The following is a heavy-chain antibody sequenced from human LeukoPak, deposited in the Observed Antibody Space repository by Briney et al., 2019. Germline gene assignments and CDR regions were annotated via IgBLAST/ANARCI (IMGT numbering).Heavy chain of an antibody. CDR2: IYYSGST. Sequence: SQTLSLTCTVSGGSISSGGYYWSWIRQHPGKGLEWIGYIYYSGSTYYNPSLKGRVTISVDTSKNQFSLKLSSVTAADTAVYYCARGLRIPSYYLDYWGQGTLVTVSS. J-gene: IGHJ4*02. V-gene: IGHV4-31*03. CDR3: ARGLRIPSYYLDY. CDR1: GGSISSGGYY. D-gene: IGHD2-15*01.